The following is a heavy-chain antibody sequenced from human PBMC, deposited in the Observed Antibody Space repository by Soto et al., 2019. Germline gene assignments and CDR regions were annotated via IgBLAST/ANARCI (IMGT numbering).Heavy chain of an antibody. CDR3: ARATILVGETTYENYFDY. Sequence: EASVCVCCTASGGTFRKVVIRWVRQARGQGLEWMVGNIPIFGTANYAQKFQGRVTIIADESTGTTYMELTSLRSEDTAVYYCARATILVGETTYENYFDYWGQGTLVTVSS. V-gene: IGHV1-69*13. D-gene: IGHD2-21*01. CDR2: NIPIFGTA. J-gene: IGHJ4*02. CDR1: GGTFRKVV.